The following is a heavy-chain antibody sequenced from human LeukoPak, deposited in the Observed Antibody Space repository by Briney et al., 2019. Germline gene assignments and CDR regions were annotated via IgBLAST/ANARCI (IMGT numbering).Heavy chain of an antibody. Sequence: KTSETLSLTRAVYGGSFSGYYWSWIRQPPGKGLEWIGEINHSGSTNYNPSLKSRLTISVDTSKNQFSLKVTSVTAADTAVYYCARGLPPTRWGQGTLVTVSS. CDR2: INHSGST. CDR1: GGSFSGYY. J-gene: IGHJ4*02. CDR3: ARGLPPTR. V-gene: IGHV4-34*01.